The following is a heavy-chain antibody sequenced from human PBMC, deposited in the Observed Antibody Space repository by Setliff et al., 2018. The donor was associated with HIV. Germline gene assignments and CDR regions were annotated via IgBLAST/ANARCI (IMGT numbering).Heavy chain of an antibody. V-gene: IGHV3-21*03. CDR3: ARLSPPDDYGDLGGVDY. Sequence: GGSLRLSCAASGLTSSRYAVSWVRQAPGKGLEWVAYVSSGDSYIYYADSVKGRFTIYRDNTKNSLFLQMNSLRAEDTAVYYCARLSPPDDYGDLGGVDYWGQGTLVTVSS. J-gene: IGHJ4*02. CDR2: VSSGDSYI. CDR1: GLTSSRYA. D-gene: IGHD4-17*01.